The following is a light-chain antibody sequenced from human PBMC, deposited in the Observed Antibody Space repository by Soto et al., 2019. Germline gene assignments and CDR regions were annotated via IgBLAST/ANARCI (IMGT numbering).Light chain of an antibody. CDR3: KKYNSAPLT. CDR2: ATS. CDR1: QGIAPY. J-gene: IGKJ4*01. Sequence: DVQMTQSPSSLSAFVGDRVTITCRASQGIAPYLAWFQQKPGKVPKLLIYATSTLQSGVPSRFSGSGSGTVFTLTISSLQPEDIGTYYCKKYNSAPLTFGGGTKVEIK. V-gene: IGKV1-27*01.